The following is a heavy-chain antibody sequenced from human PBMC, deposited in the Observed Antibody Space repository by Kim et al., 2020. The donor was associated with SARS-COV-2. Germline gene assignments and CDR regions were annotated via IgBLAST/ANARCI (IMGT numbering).Heavy chain of an antibody. CDR3: ARQGQGYDYGPLDY. Sequence: ADPGTARFPISRDNSKNTLYLQMNSLRAEDTAVYYCARQGQGYDYGPLDYWGQGTLVTVSS. V-gene: IGHV3-30*01. J-gene: IGHJ4*02. D-gene: IGHD4-17*01.